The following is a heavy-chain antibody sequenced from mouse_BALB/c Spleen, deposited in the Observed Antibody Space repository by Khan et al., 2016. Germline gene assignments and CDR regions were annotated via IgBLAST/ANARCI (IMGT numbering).Heavy chain of an antibody. D-gene: IGHD2-14*01. CDR1: GYAFSNYL. Sequence: QAQLKESGAELVRPGSSVKISCKASGYAFSNYLMNWVKQGPGQGLEWIGQIYPGDGNTNYNGTFKDKATLTADKSSSTAYMQLSSLTSEDSAVYFCARSGYDYFAYWGQGTLVTVSA. V-gene: IGHV1-80*01. CDR2: IYPGDGNT. CDR3: ARSGYDYFAY. J-gene: IGHJ3*01.